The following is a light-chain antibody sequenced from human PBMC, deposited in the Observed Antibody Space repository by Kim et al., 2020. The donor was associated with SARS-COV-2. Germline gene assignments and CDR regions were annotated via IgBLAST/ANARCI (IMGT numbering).Light chain of an antibody. J-gene: IGKJ2*01. CDR2: KAS. Sequence: DIQMTQSPSTLSASVGDRVTITCRASQSVSRWLDWYQQKPGKAPKLLIYKASTLESGVPSRFSGSGSGTEFTLTISSLQPDDFATYYCQQYNSDSGYSFGQGTKLEI. CDR3: QQYNSDSGYS. CDR1: QSVSRW. V-gene: IGKV1-5*03.